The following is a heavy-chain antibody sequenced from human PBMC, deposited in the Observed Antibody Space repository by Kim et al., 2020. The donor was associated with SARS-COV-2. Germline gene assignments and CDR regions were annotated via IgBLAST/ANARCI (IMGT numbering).Heavy chain of an antibody. D-gene: IGHD3-3*01. Sequence: SETLSLTCTVSGGSISSYYWSWVRQPPGKGLEWIGYIYYSGSTNYNPSLKSRVTISVDTSKNQFSLKLSSVTAADTAVYYCARRRFFEWFDYYYYYMDV. CDR3: ARRRFFEWFDYYYYYMDV. J-gene: IGHJ6*03. CDR2: IYYSGST. V-gene: IGHV4-59*01. CDR1: GGSISSYY.